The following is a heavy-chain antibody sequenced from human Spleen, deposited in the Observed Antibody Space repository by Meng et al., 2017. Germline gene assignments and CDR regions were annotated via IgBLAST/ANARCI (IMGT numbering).Heavy chain of an antibody. CDR1: GGSIISNNW. Sequence: QVQLQESGPGLVKPSGTLSRTFAVSGGSIISNNWWSWVRQSPGKGLEWIGEIYHSGSTIYNPSLKSRVTISVDKSQNQISLKLTSVTAADTAVYYCARISAATVMGWFDPWGQGILVTVSS. V-gene: IGHV4-4*02. CDR2: IYHSGST. J-gene: IGHJ5*02. CDR3: ARISAATVMGWFDP. D-gene: IGHD6-13*01.